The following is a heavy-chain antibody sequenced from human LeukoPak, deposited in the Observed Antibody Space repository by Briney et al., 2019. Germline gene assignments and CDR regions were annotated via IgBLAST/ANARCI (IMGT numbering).Heavy chain of an antibody. D-gene: IGHD1-26*01. CDR1: GGSISNYF. V-gene: IGHV4-4*07. J-gene: IGHJ4*02. CDR2: VYTTGNT. Sequence: SETLSLTCTVSGGSISNYFWSWIRQPAGKGLEWIGRVYTTGNTNYNPSLKSRVTMSVDASKNQFSLNLNSVTAADTAVYYCARGASGSYRYFDQWGQGTLVAVSS. CDR3: ARGASGSYRYFDQ.